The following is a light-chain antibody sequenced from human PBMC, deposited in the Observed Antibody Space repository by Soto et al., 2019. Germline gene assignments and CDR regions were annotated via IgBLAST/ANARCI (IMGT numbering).Light chain of an antibody. Sequence: SALTHPAYGSGSPGQSITISCTEASSDVGGYNYVSWYQQHPGKAPKVMIYDVTNRPSGVPSRFSGSKSGNTASLTVSGLQAEDEADYYCSSYTSSSARKYVFGTGTKVTVL. CDR1: SSDVGGYNY. V-gene: IGLV2-14*03. J-gene: IGLJ1*01. CDR2: DVT. CDR3: SSYTSSSARKYV.